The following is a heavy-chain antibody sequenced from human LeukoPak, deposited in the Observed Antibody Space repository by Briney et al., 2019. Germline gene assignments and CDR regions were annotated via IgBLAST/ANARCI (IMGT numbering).Heavy chain of an antibody. Sequence: NPSETLSLTCTVSGDSISSSNYYWGWIRQPPGKGLEWIGTIYYTGSTFCNPSLKSRVTISIDTSKNQFSLKLSSVTAADTAVYYRARRRGSGSYPLADWGQGTLVTVSS. V-gene: IGHV4-39*01. J-gene: IGHJ4*02. CDR1: GDSISSSNYY. D-gene: IGHD3-10*01. CDR3: ARRRGSGSYPLAD. CDR2: IYYTGST.